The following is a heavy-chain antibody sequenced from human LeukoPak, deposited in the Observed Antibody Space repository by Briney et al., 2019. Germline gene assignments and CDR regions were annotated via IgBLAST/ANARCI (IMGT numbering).Heavy chain of an antibody. CDR2: INHSGST. D-gene: IGHD1-26*01. V-gene: IGHV4-34*01. CDR1: GGSFSGYY. Sequence: SETLSLTCAVYGGSFSGYYWSWIRQPPGKGLEWIGEINHSGSTNYNPSLKSRVTISADTSKNQFSLKLSSVTAADTAVYYCARVRGSYYALYYFDYWGQGTLVTVSS. CDR3: ARVRGSYYALYYFDY. J-gene: IGHJ4*02.